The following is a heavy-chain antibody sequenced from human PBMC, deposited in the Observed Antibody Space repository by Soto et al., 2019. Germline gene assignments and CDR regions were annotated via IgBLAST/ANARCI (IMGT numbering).Heavy chain of an antibody. CDR1: GFTFSSYA. J-gene: IGHJ4*02. V-gene: IGHV3-23*01. D-gene: IGHD3-9*01. Sequence: PGGSLRLSCAASGFTFSSYAMSWVRQAPGKGLEWVSAISGSGGSTYYADSVKGRFTISRDNSKNTLYLQMNSLRAEDTAVYYCAEGGDCYDLLTGYTRDNYYFDYWGQGAQVTVSS. CDR3: AEGGDCYDLLTGYTRDNYYFDY. CDR2: ISGSGGST.